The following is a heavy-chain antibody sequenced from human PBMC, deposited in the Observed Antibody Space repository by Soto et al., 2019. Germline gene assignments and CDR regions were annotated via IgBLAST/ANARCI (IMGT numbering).Heavy chain of an antibody. V-gene: IGHV3-15*01. J-gene: IGHJ4*02. Sequence: GGSLRLSCAASGFNLSHPWMTWVRQAAGKGLQWVGRIKSKTDGGTADYAAPVKGRFTISRDDSKNTVYLQMNSLKTEDTAVYYCTTGISYDILTGYHDVAYWGQGTLVTVSS. D-gene: IGHD3-9*01. CDR2: IKSKTDGGTA. CDR1: GFNLSHPW. CDR3: TTGISYDILTGYHDVAY.